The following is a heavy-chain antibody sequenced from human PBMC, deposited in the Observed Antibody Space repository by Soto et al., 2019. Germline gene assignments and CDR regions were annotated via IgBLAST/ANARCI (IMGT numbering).Heavy chain of an antibody. Sequence: GGSMRLSCAASGFTFSSYGMHWVRRAPGKGLEWVAVISYDGSNKYYADSVKGRFTLSRDNSKNTLYLQMNSLRAEDTAVYYCAKDKGGPASRIVYGMDVWGQGTTVTVSS. V-gene: IGHV3-30*18. J-gene: IGHJ6*02. CDR2: ISYDGSNK. CDR3: AKDKGGPASRIVYGMDV. D-gene: IGHD2-15*01. CDR1: GFTFSSYG.